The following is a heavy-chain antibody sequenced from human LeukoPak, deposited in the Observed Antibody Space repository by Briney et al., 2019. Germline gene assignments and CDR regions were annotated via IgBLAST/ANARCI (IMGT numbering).Heavy chain of an antibody. Sequence: GGSLRLSCAASGFTFSSYGMHWVRQAPGKGLEWVAVISYDGSNKYYADSVKGRYTISRDNSKNTLYLQMNSLRAEDTAVYYCAKDSFDYWGQGTLVTVSS. V-gene: IGHV3-30*18. CDR3: AKDSFDY. J-gene: IGHJ4*02. CDR2: ISYDGSNK. CDR1: GFTFSSYG.